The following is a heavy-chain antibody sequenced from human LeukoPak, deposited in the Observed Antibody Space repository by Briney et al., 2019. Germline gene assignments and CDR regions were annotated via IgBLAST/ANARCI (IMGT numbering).Heavy chain of an antibody. Sequence: PGGSLILSCAASGFTFSSYWMSWVRQAPGKGLEWVANIKEDGSERYYVDSVKGRFTISRDNAKNSLYLQMNSLRAEDTAVYYCARRAYYYDSSGYYSWYYFDYWGQGTLVTVSS. V-gene: IGHV3-7*01. D-gene: IGHD3-22*01. CDR1: GFTFSSYW. CDR3: ARRAYYYDSSGYYSWYYFDY. J-gene: IGHJ4*02. CDR2: IKEDGSER.